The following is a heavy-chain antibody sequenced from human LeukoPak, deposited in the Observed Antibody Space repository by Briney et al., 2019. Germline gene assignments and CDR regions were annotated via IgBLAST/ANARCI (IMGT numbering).Heavy chain of an antibody. CDR3: AREAYGDYVEDWFDP. CDR1: GFTFSSYA. Sequence: TGGSLRLSCAASGFTFSSYAMSWVRQAPGKGLEWVSAISGSGGSTYYADSVKGRFTISRDNSKNTLYLQMNSLRAEDTAVYYCAREAYGDYVEDWFDPWGQGTLVTVSS. J-gene: IGHJ5*02. CDR2: ISGSGGST. V-gene: IGHV3-23*01. D-gene: IGHD4-17*01.